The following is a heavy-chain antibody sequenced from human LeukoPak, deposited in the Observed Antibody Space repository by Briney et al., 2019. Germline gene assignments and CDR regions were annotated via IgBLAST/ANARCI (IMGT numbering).Heavy chain of an antibody. CDR2: IYYSGST. CDR3: ARVPYYYGSGTEYWYFDL. J-gene: IGHJ2*01. D-gene: IGHD3-10*01. V-gene: IGHV4-61*01. Sequence: SETLSLTCTVSGGSVSSGSYYWSWIRQPPGKGLEWIGYIYYSGSTNYNPSLKSRVTISVDTSKNQFSLKLSSVTAADTAVYYCARVPYYYGSGTEYWYFDLWGRVTLVTVSS. CDR1: GGSVSSGSYY.